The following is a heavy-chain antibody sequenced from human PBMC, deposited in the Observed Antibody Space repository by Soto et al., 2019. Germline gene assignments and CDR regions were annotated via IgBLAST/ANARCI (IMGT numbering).Heavy chain of an antibody. V-gene: IGHV4-61*01. CDR2: IFYSGST. D-gene: IGHD3-16*01. CDR3: ARVHGGDALDI. Sequence: QVQLQESGPGQVKPSETLSLTCTVSGVSVSSGSYYWSWIRQPPGKGLEWIGYIFYSGSTNYNASLKSRVIISVVTSKNQFSLTVSSVTAADTAVYYCARVHGGDALDIWGQGTMVTVSS. J-gene: IGHJ3*02. CDR1: GVSVSSGSYY.